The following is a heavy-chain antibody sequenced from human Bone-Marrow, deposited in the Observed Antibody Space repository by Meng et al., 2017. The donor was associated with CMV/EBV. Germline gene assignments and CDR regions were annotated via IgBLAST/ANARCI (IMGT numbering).Heavy chain of an antibody. J-gene: IGHJ6*02. CDR3: AKDMCSGWYNYYYYGMDF. Sequence: GESLKISCAASGFTFSSYGMHWVRQAPGKGLEWVAVIRYDGSNKYYADSVKGRFTISRENSKNTLYLQMNSLRAEDTAVYYCAKDMCSGWYNYYYYGMDFWGQGTTVTVSS. V-gene: IGHV3-30*02. CDR1: GFTFSSYG. CDR2: IRYDGSNK. D-gene: IGHD6-19*01.